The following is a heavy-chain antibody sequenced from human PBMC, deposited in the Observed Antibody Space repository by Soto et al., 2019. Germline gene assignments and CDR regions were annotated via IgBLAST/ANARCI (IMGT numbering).Heavy chain of an antibody. J-gene: IGHJ4*02. V-gene: IGHV3-23*01. Sequence: GGSLRLSCAASGFTFNIYGMSWVRQAPGKGLEWVSAVSGSGGFGSAGFTYYADSVKGRFRISRDNSKNTLYLQMNSLRADDTAVYYCAKDSGQKSLPYYFDYWGQGTLVTVSS. D-gene: IGHD5-12*01. CDR3: AKDSGQKSLPYYFDY. CDR2: VSGSGGFGSAGFT. CDR1: GFTFNIYG.